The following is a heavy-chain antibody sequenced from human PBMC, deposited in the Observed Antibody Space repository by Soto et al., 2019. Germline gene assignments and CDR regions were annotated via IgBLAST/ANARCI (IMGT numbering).Heavy chain of an antibody. CDR1: VGSISPFY. D-gene: IGHD2-15*01. V-gene: IGHV4-59*01. CDR2: LYYSGNT. CDR3: ARVGGVAARTFDY. J-gene: IGHJ4*02. Sequence: PSETLSLTCTVSVGSISPFYWSWFRQSPGKGLEWIGYLYYSGNTNYNPSLKSRVTISVDASKNQVSLRLTSVTAADTAVYYCARVGGVAARTFDYWGQGTVVTVSS.